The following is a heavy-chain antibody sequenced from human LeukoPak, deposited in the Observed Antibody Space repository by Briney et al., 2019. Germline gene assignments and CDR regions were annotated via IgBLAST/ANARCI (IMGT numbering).Heavy chain of an antibody. Sequence: PSETLSLTCTVSGGSISSYYWSWIRQPPGKGLEWIGYIYYSGSTNYNPSLKSRVTISVDTSKNQFSLKLSSVTAADTAVYYCARDTRNGVVAATFAFDIWGQGTMVTASS. CDR2: IYYSGST. D-gene: IGHD2-15*01. J-gene: IGHJ3*02. CDR1: GGSISSYY. V-gene: IGHV4-59*01. CDR3: ARDTRNGVVAATFAFDI.